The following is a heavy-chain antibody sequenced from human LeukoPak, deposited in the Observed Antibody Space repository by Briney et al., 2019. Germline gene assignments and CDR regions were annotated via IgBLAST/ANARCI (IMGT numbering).Heavy chain of an antibody. CDR3: ARVLSSSWSGTVCDY. CDR2: TRDKANSYTT. V-gene: IGHV3-72*01. Sequence: GGSLRLSCAASGLTFSDHYMDWLRQAPGKGLEWVGRTRDKANSYTTEYAASVKGRFTISRDDSKQSLYLQMNSLKTEDTAVYYCARVLSSSWSGTVCDYWGQGTLVTVSS. D-gene: IGHD6-13*01. CDR1: GLTFSDHY. J-gene: IGHJ4*02.